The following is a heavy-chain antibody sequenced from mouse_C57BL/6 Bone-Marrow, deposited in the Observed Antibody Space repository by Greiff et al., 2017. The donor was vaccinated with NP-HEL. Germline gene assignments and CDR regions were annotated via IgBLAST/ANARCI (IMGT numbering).Heavy chain of an antibody. CDR2: IYPRSGNT. CDR3: ARYGLVGQKAMDY. V-gene: IGHV1-81*01. D-gene: IGHD1-2*01. Sequence: QVQLKQSGAELARPGASVKLSCKASGYTFTSYGISWVKQRTGQGLEWIGEIYPRSGNTYYNEKFKGKATLTADKSSSTAYMELRSLTSEDSAVYFCARYGLVGQKAMDYWGQGTSVTVSS. CDR1: GYTFTSYG. J-gene: IGHJ4*01.